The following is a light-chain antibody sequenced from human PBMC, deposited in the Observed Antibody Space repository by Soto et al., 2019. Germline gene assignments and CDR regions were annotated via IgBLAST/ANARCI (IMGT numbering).Light chain of an antibody. Sequence: DIQMTQSPSSVSASVGDRVTIACRASQGINNWLAWYQQKPGKAPKLLIYAASSLQSGVPSRFSGSGSGTDFTLTISSLQTEDFATDYGQHDNSFPRTFGQGTKVEIK. CDR2: AAS. V-gene: IGKV1-12*01. CDR1: QGINNW. CDR3: QHDNSFPRT. J-gene: IGKJ1*01.